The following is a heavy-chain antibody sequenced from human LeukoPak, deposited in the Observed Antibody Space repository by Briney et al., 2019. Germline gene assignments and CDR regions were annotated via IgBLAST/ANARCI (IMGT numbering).Heavy chain of an antibody. CDR1: GYTFTSYD. D-gene: IGHD3-22*01. CDR3: ARDSYYYDSSGYYYY. J-gene: IGHJ4*02. CDR2: IIPIFGTA. V-gene: IGHV1-69*06. Sequence: SVKVSCKASGYTFTSYDINWVRQATGQGLEWMGGIIPIFGTANYAQKFQGRVTITADKSTSTAYMELSSLRSEDTAVYYCARDSYYYDSSGYYYYWGQGTLVTVSS.